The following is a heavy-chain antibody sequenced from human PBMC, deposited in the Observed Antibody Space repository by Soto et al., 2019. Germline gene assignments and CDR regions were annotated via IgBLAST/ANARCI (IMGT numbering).Heavy chain of an antibody. Sequence: QLQLQESGPGLVKPSETLSLTCTVSGGSINRSSYYWGWIRQPPGKGLEWIGSIYTSGSTNYNPSLKSRVTMSVDTSKNQFSLKLSSVTAADTAVYYCARESPRPPYQLLRWGYYFDYWGQGTLVTVSS. CDR2: IYTSGST. CDR3: ARESPRPPYQLLRWGYYFDY. CDR1: GGSINRSSYY. D-gene: IGHD2-2*01. V-gene: IGHV4-39*07. J-gene: IGHJ4*02.